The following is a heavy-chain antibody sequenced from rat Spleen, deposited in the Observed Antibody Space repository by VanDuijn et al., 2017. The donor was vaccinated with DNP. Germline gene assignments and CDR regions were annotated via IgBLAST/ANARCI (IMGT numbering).Heavy chain of an antibody. V-gene: IGHV3-1*01. J-gene: IGHJ2*01. CDR2: INYSGST. Sequence: EVQLQESGPGLVKPSQSLSLTCSVTGYSITSTFWGWIRKFPGNKMEWIGHINYSGSTNYNPSLISRISITRDTSKNQFFLQLNSVTTEDTATYYCARWGDYFDYWGQGVMVTVSS. CDR3: ARWGDYFDY. CDR1: GYSITSTF.